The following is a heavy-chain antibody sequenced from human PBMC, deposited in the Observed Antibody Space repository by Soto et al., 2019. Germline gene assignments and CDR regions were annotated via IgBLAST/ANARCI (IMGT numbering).Heavy chain of an antibody. CDR2: IIPIFGTA. Sequence: ASVKVSCKASGGTFSSYAISWVRQAPGQGPEWMGGIIPIFGTANYAQKFQGRVTITADESTSTAYMELSSLRSEDTAVYYCARDQSGSYGGFAFDIWGQGTMVTVSS. CDR1: GGTFSSYA. V-gene: IGHV1-69*13. J-gene: IGHJ3*02. D-gene: IGHD1-26*01. CDR3: ARDQSGSYGGFAFDI.